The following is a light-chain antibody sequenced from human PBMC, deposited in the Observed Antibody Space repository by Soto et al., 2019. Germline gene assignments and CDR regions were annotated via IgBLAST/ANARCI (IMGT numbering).Light chain of an antibody. Sequence: EIVLTQSPGTLSLSPGERATLSCIASQSVSSSYLAWYQQKPVQAPRLLIYGASTRATGVPARFSGSGSGADFTLTISNLQSEDFAVYYCQQYTNWPPITFGQGTRLEIK. V-gene: IGKV3-15*01. CDR3: QQYTNWPPIT. CDR1: QSVSSSY. J-gene: IGKJ5*01. CDR2: GAS.